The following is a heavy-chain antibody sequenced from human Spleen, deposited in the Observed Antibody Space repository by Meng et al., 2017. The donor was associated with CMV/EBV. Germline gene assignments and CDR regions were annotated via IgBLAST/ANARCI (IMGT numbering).Heavy chain of an antibody. D-gene: IGHD2-2*01. CDR1: GGSFSGYS. CDR3: ARCPTGCSSASANCFLDAFDI. CDR2: INHSGGT. Sequence: GSLRLSCADYGGSFSGYSWSWIRQPPGKGLEWIGEINHSGGTNYNRSLKSRVTLSVDTSKNQFSLKLSSGTAADTAVYYCARCPTGCSSASANCFLDAFDIWGQGTMVTVSS. V-gene: IGHV4-34*01. J-gene: IGHJ3*02.